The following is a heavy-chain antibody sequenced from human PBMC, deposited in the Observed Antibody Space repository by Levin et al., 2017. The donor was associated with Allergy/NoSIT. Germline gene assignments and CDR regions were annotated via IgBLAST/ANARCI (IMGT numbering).Heavy chain of an antibody. V-gene: IGHV3-33*01. CDR3: ERDRYSAVAGIDWTHTLDY. J-gene: IGHJ4*02. Sequence: GESLKISCAASGFTFSNFGIHWVRQAPGKGLEWVSAIWYDGSNKYYRDSVKGRFTISRDNSKNTLYLQMDILRVEDTAVYYCERDRYSAVAGIDWTHTLDYWGQGTLVTVSS. D-gene: IGHD6-19*01. CDR1: GFTFSNFG. CDR2: IWYDGSNK.